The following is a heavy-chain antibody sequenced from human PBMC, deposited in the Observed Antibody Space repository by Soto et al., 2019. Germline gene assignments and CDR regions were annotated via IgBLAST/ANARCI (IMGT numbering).Heavy chain of an antibody. D-gene: IGHD2-21*01. Sequence: ASVKVSCKASGYTFTDYFIHWVRQAPGQGLAWIGWINPYSGGADLSQKFQGRVTMTRDTSISTAYMEVSSLRSDDTAVFYCARLMHYSHSGGSSHSGFDMWGQGTLVTV. CDR1: GYTFTDYF. V-gene: IGHV1-2*02. CDR2: INPYSGGA. J-gene: IGHJ3*02. CDR3: ARLMHYSHSGGSSHSGFDM.